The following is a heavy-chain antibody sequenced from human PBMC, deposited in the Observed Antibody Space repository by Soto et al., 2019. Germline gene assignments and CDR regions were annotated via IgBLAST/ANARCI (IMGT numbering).Heavy chain of an antibody. CDR2: INHSGST. CDR3: ARVLQAYSPSSNQLWFDP. CDR1: GGSFSGYY. V-gene: IGHV4-34*01. J-gene: IGHJ5*02. Sequence: SETLSLTCAVYGGSFSGYYWSWIRQPPGKGLEWIGEINHSGSTNYNPSLKSRVTISVDTSKNQFSLKLSSVTAADTAVYYCARVLQAYSPSSNQLWFDPWGQGTLVTVSS. D-gene: IGHD4-4*01.